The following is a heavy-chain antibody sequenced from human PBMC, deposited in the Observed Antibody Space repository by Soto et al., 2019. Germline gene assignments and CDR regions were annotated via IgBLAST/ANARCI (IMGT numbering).Heavy chain of an antibody. Sequence: PSETLSLTCTVSGGSISSSSYYWGWIRQPPGKGLEWIGSIYYSGSTYYNPSLKSRVTISVDTSKNQFSLKLSSVTAADTAVYYCAGPTTQTNECSAFSYYYYCGMDVWGQGTTVTVSS. V-gene: IGHV4-39*01. J-gene: IGHJ6*02. D-gene: IGHD1-26*01. CDR2: IYYSGST. CDR3: AGPTTQTNECSAFSYYYYCGMDV. CDR1: GGSISSSSYY.